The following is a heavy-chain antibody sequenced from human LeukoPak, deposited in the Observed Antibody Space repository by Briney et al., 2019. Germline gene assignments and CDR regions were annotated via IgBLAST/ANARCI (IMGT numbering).Heavy chain of an antibody. V-gene: IGHV4-59*01. J-gene: IGHJ4*02. CDR2: IYYSGST. CDR3: AGSYYDILTGYYHYFDY. D-gene: IGHD3-9*01. Sequence: PSETLSLTCTVSGGSISSYYWSWIRRPPGKGLEWIGYIYYSGSTKYNPSLKSRVTISVDTPKNQFSLKLSSVTAADTAVYYCAGSYYDILTGYYHYFDYWGQGTLVTVSS. CDR1: GGSISSYY.